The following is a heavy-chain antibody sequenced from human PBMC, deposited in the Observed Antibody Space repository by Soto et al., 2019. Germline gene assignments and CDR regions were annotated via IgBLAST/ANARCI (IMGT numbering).Heavy chain of an antibody. CDR3: ASTIAAAGTRAFDI. Sequence: QVQLVQSGAEEKKPGASVKVSCKASGYTFTSYAMHWVRQAPGQRLEWMGWITAGNGNTKYSQKFQGRVTITRDTSASTAYMELSSLRSEDTAVYYCASTIAAAGTRAFDIWGQGTMVTVSS. CDR1: GYTFTSYA. D-gene: IGHD6-13*01. CDR2: ITAGNGNT. V-gene: IGHV1-3*05. J-gene: IGHJ3*02.